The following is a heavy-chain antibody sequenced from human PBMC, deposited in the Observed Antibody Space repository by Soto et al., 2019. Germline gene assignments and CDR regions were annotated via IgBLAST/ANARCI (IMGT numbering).Heavy chain of an antibody. CDR1: GFTFSNAW. CDR3: TTDASGSGSYYMVYYGMDV. CDR2: IKSKTDGGTT. V-gene: IGHV3-15*01. Sequence: KTGGSLRLSCAASGFTFSNAWMSWVRQAPGKGLEWVGRIKSKTDGGTTDYAAPVKGRFTISRDDSKNTLYLQMNSLKTEDTAVYYCTTDASGSGSYYMVYYGMDVWGQGTTVTVSS. D-gene: IGHD3-10*01. J-gene: IGHJ6*02.